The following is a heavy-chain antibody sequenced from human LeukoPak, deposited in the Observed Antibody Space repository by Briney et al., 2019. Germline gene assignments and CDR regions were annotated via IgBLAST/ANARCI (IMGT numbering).Heavy chain of an antibody. D-gene: IGHD3-3*01. CDR3: ASGRSDFWSGYYKYNWFDP. V-gene: IGHV1-2*02. Sequence: ASVKVSCKASGYTFSGYYMHWVRQAPGQGLEWMGWINPNSGGTNYAQKFQGRVTMTRDTSISTAYMELSRLRSDDTAVYYCASGRSDFWSGYYKYNWFDPWGQGTLVTVSP. CDR1: GYTFSGYY. J-gene: IGHJ5*02. CDR2: INPNSGGT.